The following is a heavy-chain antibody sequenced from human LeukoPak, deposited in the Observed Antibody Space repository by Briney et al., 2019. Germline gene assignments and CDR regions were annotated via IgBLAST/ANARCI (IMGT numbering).Heavy chain of an antibody. D-gene: IGHD3-22*01. J-gene: IGHJ5*02. CDR2: IYYSGNT. CDR3: ARDVTSYYYDSSGYP. Sequence: PSETLSLTCTVSGGSISRYYWSWIRQPPGKGLEWIGSIYYSGNTYYNSSLKSRLTISVDTSKNQFSLNVRSVTAADTAVYYCARDVTSYYYDSSGYPWGQGTLVTVSS. V-gene: IGHV4-59*12. CDR1: GGSISRYY.